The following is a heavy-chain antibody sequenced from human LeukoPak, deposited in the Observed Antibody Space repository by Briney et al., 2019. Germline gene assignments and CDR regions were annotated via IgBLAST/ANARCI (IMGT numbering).Heavy chain of an antibody. J-gene: IGHJ4*02. Sequence: SETLSLTCAVYGGSFSGYYWSWIRQPPGKGLEWIGEINHSGSTNYNPSLKSRVTISVDTSKNQFSLKLSSVTAADTAVYYCARQDIVAAYYYDSSGYPYFDYWGQGTLVTVSS. CDR3: ARQDIVAAYYYDSSGYPYFDY. CDR1: GGSFSGYY. V-gene: IGHV4-34*01. CDR2: INHSGST. D-gene: IGHD3-22*01.